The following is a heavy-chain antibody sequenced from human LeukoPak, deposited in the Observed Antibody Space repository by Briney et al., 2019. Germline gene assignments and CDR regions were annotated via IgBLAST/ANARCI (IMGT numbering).Heavy chain of an antibody. Sequence: GKSLRLSCAASGFTFSSYGMHWVRQAPGKGLEWVAVISYDGSNKYYAGSVKGRFTISRDNSKNTLYLQMNSLRAEDTAVYYCAKDFPVPAALGGFDYWGQGTLVTVSS. J-gene: IGHJ4*02. CDR1: GFTFSSYG. CDR2: ISYDGSNK. V-gene: IGHV3-30*18. CDR3: AKDFPVPAALGGFDY. D-gene: IGHD2-2*01.